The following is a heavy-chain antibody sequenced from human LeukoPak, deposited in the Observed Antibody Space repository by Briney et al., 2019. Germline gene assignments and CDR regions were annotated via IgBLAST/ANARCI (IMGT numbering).Heavy chain of an antibody. CDR1: GFTFSSYA. CDR3: AKRVVAAAARGAFDI. CDR2: ISGSGGST. J-gene: IGHJ3*02. V-gene: IGHV3-23*01. D-gene: IGHD6-13*01. Sequence: PGGSLRLSCAGSGFTFSSYAMSWVGQAPGKGLEWVAVISGSGGSTYYADSVKGRFTISRDNSKNTLYLQMNSLRAEDPAVYYCAKRVVAAAARGAFDIWGQGTMVTVSS.